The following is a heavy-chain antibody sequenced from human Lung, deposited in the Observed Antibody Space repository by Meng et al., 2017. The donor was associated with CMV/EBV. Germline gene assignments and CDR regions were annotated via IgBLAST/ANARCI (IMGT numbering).Heavy chain of an antibody. CDR2: IKQDGSEK. V-gene: IGHV3-7*01. Sequence: GEXXKISCAASGFTFSSYWMSWVRQAPGKGLEWVANIKQDGSEKYYVDSVKGRFTISRDNAKNSLYLQMNSLRAEDTAVYYCARDPGYCSSTSCSGFFDYWXRGTGVTVSS. D-gene: IGHD2-2*01. J-gene: IGHJ4*02. CDR3: ARDPGYCSSTSCSGFFDY. CDR1: GFTFSSYW.